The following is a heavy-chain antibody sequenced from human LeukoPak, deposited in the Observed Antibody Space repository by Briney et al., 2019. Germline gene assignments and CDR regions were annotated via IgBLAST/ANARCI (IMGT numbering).Heavy chain of an antibody. CDR2: IKQDGSEK. CDR3: NSGTRYEAFDI. V-gene: IGHV3-7*01. D-gene: IGHD1-1*01. CDR1: GFTFSSYE. J-gene: IGHJ3*02. Sequence: PGGSLRLSCAASGFTFSSYEMNWVRQAPGKGLEWVANIKQDGSEKYYVDSVKGRFTISRDNAKNSLYLQMNSLRAEDTAVYYCNSGTRYEAFDIWGQGTMVTVSS.